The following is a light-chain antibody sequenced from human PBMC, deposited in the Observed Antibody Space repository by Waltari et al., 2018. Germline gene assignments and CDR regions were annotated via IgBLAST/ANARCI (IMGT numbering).Light chain of an antibody. CDR2: DAS. CDR3: QQYDNLPIT. V-gene: IGKV1-33*01. J-gene: IGKJ3*01. Sequence: DIQMTQSPSSLSASVGDRVTITCQASQDISNYLNWYQQEPGKAPKLLIYDASNLETGVPSRFSASGSGTDFTFTISSLQPEDIATYYCQQYDNLPITFGPGTKVDIK. CDR1: QDISNY.